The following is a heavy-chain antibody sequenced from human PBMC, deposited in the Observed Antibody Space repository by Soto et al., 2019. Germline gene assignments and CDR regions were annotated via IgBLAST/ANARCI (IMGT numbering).Heavy chain of an antibody. V-gene: IGHV4-61*01. D-gene: IGHD2-2*01. CDR3: ARDLVVEPPTREIPVLAYYYAMDV. CDR1: GGSVTSGSYY. Sequence: KASETLSLTCSVSGGSVTSGSYYWSWIRQPPEKGLEWIGYIYYSGSTNYNPSLKSRVTISVDTSKNQFSLKLSSVTAADTAVYYCARDLVVEPPTREIPVLAYYYAMDVWGQGTTVTVSS. J-gene: IGHJ6*02. CDR2: IYYSGST.